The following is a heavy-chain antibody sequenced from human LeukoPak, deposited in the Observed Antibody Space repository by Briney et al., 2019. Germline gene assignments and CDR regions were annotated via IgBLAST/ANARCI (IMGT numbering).Heavy chain of an antibody. J-gene: IGHJ2*01. V-gene: IGHV4-61*02. CDR3: ARGRQLCQYFDL. D-gene: IGHD3-16*01. CDR2: IYFNGGA. CDR1: GDSISSGHYY. Sequence: PSQTPSLTCTVSGDSISSGHYYWTWIRQAAGKELEWIGRIYFNGGANYNPSLKSRVAISVDTSKDQFSLTVTSVTAADTALYYCARGRQLCQYFDLWGRGTLVTVSS.